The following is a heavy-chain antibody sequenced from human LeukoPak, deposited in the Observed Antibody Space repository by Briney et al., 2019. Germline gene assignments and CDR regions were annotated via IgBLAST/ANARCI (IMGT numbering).Heavy chain of an antibody. CDR1: GYSFTSYW. V-gene: IGHV5-51*01. CDR2: IYPGDSDT. J-gene: IGHJ2*01. CDR3: ARRTAAAYWYIDL. D-gene: IGHD2-2*01. Sequence: KTGESLKISCKGSGYSFTSYWIGWVRQLPGKGLEWMGIIYPGDSDTRYSPSFQGQVTISADKSISTAYLQWSSLKASDTAMYYCARRTAAAYWYIDLWGRGTLVTVSS.